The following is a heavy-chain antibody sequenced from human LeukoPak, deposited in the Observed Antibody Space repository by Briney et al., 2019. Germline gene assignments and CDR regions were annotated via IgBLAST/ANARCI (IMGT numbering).Heavy chain of an antibody. V-gene: IGHV3-23*01. J-gene: IGHJ3*02. D-gene: IGHD4/OR15-4a*01. CDR2: ISGSGGNT. CDR1: GFTFSSYG. CDR3: AKEYLLVLTGHDAFDI. Sequence: PGGSLRLSCAASGFTFSSYGMSWVRQAPGKGLEWVSAISGSGGNTYYADSVKGRFTISRDNSKNTLYLQMNSLRAEDTAVYYCAKEYLLVLTGHDAFDIWGQGTMVTVSS.